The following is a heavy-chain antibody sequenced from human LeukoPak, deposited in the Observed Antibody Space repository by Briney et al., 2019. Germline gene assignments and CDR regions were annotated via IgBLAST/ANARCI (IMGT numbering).Heavy chain of an antibody. J-gene: IGHJ6*03. CDR3: ARGAIGIAVAGIIGNYMDV. Sequence: KPSETLSLTCTVSGGSISSSSYYWGWIRQPPGKGLEWIGSIYYSGSTYYNPSLKSRVTISVDTSKNQFSLKLSSVTAADTAVYYCARGAIGIAVAGIIGNYMDVWGKGTTVTVSS. V-gene: IGHV4-39*07. D-gene: IGHD6-19*01. CDR2: IYYSGST. CDR1: GGSISSSSYY.